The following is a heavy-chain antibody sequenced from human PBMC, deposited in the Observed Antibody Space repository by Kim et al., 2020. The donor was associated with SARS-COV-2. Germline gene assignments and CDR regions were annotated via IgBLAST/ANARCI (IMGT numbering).Heavy chain of an antibody. V-gene: IGHV3-43*01. D-gene: IGHD3-10*01. J-gene: IGHJ6*02. Sequence: DFVKGRFTISKDNSRNSLYLQMNSLRREDTALYYCAKDIGYYGSGSYAMDVWGRGTTVTVSS. CDR3: AKDIGYYGSGSYAMDV.